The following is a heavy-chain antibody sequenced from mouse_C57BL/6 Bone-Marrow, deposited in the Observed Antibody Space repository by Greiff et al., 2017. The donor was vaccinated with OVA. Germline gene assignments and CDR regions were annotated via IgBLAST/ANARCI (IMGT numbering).Heavy chain of an antibody. J-gene: IGHJ2*01. CDR2: IYPGSGNT. D-gene: IGHD1-1*01. CDR3: ARAATTVVYFDY. Sequence: VKLMESGAELVRPGASVKLSCKASGYTFTDYYINWVKQRPGQGLEWIARIYPGSGNTYYNEKFKGKATLTAEKSSSTAYMQLSSLTSEDSAVYFCARAATTVVYFDYWGQGTTLTVSS. CDR1: GYTFTDYY. V-gene: IGHV1-76*01.